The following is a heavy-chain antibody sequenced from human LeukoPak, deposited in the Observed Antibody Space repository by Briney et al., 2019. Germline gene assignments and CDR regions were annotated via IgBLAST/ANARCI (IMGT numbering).Heavy chain of an antibody. V-gene: IGHV3-23*01. CDR2: ISTSGGST. J-gene: IGHJ4*02. CDR1: GFTVTSYA. Sequence: GGSLRLSCAASGFTVTSYAMNWVRQAPGKGLEWVATISTSGGSTYYADFVKGRFTISRDNSKNTLYLQMNSLRAEDTAVYYCARIRDDFWSGYYIDYWGQGTLVTVSS. D-gene: IGHD3-3*01. CDR3: ARIRDDFWSGYYIDY.